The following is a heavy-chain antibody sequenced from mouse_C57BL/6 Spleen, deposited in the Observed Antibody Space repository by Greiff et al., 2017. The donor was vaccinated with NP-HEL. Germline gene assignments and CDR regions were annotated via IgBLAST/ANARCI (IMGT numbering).Heavy chain of an antibody. D-gene: IGHD2-1*01. V-gene: IGHV1-55*01. CDR1: GYTFTSYW. CDR2: IYPGSGST. Sequence: QVHVKQPGAELVKPGASVKMSCKASGYTFTSYWITWVKQRPGQGLEWIGDIYPGSGSTNYNEKFKSKATLTVDTSSSTAYMQLSSLTSEDSAVYYCARGGDGKRAMDYWGQGTSVTVSS. CDR3: ARGGDGKRAMDY. J-gene: IGHJ4*01.